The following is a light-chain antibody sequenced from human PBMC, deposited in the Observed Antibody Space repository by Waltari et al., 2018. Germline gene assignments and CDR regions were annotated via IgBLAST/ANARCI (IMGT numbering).Light chain of an antibody. CDR1: QKIKIW. Sequence: TCRARQKIKIWLTWYQQKPGKAPNLLIYKASSLQSGVPSRFSVSGSGTEFALTINSLQPDDFATYYCQQYDTYPWTFGHGTKVEIK. V-gene: IGKV1-5*03. CDR2: KAS. J-gene: IGKJ1*01. CDR3: QQYDTYPWT.